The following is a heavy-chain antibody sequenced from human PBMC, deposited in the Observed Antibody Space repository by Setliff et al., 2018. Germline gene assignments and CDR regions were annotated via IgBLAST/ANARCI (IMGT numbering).Heavy chain of an antibody. CDR1: GGAIDNRYY. CDR2: INYSGSS. V-gene: IGHV4-38-2*01. D-gene: IGHD2-15*01. Sequence: SETLSLTCAVSGGAIDNRYYWGWIRQPPGKGLDWIGNINYSGSSYYNPSLKSRVTISVDTSKNQFSLKLSSVTAADTAVYYCARARYCSGGRCYWTWLDSWAQGTLVTVSS. J-gene: IGHJ5*01. CDR3: ARARYCSGGRCYWTWLDS.